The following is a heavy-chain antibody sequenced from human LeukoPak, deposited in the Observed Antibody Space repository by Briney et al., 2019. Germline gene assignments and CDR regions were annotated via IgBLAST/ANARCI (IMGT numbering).Heavy chain of an antibody. Sequence: GGSLRLSCAASGFTFSSYWMHWVRQAPGKGLVWVSRINSDGSSTSYADSVKGRFTISRDNAKNTLYLQMNSLRAEDTAVYYCARPGGSSGYYYSVGAFDIWGQGTMVTVSS. D-gene: IGHD3-22*01. CDR3: ARPGGSSGYYYSVGAFDI. CDR2: INSDGSST. V-gene: IGHV3-74*01. CDR1: GFTFSSYW. J-gene: IGHJ3*02.